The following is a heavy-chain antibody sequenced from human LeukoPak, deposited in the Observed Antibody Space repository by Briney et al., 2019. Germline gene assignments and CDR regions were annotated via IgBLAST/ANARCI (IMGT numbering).Heavy chain of an antibody. CDR1: GFTFSSYW. V-gene: IGHV3-74*01. CDR3: GRGPPFDQAIDY. Sequence: QPGGSVRLSCAASGFTFSSYWMHWVRQAPGKGLVWVSRINTDGSSTTYADSVKGRFTISRDNAKNTLYLQMDSLRAEDTAVYYCGRGPPFDQAIDYWGQGTLVTVSS. J-gene: IGHJ4*02. CDR2: INTDGSST. D-gene: IGHD2/OR15-2a*01.